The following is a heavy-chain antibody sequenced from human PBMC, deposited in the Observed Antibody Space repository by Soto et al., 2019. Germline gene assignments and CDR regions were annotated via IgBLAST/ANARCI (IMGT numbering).Heavy chain of an antibody. Sequence: ASVKVSCKASGYSFSSYYMHWVRQAPGQGLEWMGVINPSGDSITYAQKFQGRVTTTKDTSTSTLFMEVSSLRSEDTAVYYCARVAYAGQLNNWFDPWGQGTLVTVSS. CDR3: ARVAYAGQLNNWFDP. D-gene: IGHD6-6*01. V-gene: IGHV1-46*01. CDR2: INPSGDSI. CDR1: GYSFSSYY. J-gene: IGHJ5*02.